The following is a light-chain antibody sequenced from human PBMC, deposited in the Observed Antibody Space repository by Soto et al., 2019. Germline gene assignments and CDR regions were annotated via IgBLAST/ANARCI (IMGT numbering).Light chain of an antibody. CDR1: QSVSRS. V-gene: IGKV3-11*01. CDR3: QQRFSWPPT. Sequence: EIGLTQSPATLYLSPGDRATLSCTASQSVSRSLAWYQQKPGQAPRLLIHDTSTRATGVPYTFSGSGSGTEFTLTISSLEPEDSAMYYCQQRFSWPPTFGGGTHVEIK. CDR2: DTS. J-gene: IGKJ4*01.